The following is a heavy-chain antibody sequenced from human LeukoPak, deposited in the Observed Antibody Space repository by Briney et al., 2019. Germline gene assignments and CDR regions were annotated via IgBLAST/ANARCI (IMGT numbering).Heavy chain of an antibody. CDR3: ARDLSDRLDIVATVY. Sequence: SVTVSCKASGGTFSSYAISWVRQAPGQGLEWMGRIIPILGIANYAQKFQGRVTITADKSTSTAYMELSSLRSEDTAVYYCARDLSDRLDIVATVYWGQGTLVTVSS. CDR2: IIPILGIA. V-gene: IGHV1-69*04. J-gene: IGHJ4*02. D-gene: IGHD5-12*01. CDR1: GGTFSSYA.